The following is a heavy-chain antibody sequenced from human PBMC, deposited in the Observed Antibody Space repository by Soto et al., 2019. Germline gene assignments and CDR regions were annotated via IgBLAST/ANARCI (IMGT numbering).Heavy chain of an antibody. CDR3: ARKVGDYGDYGLDYYYYYMDV. J-gene: IGHJ6*03. CDR1: GGSISSYY. D-gene: IGHD4-17*01. V-gene: IGHV4-59*08. CDR2: IYYSGST. Sequence: SETLSLTCTVSGGSISSYYWSWIRQPPGKGLEWIGYIYYSGSTNYNPSLKSRVTISVDTSKNQFSLKLSSVTAADTAVYYCARKVGDYGDYGLDYYYYYMDVWGKGTTVTVSS.